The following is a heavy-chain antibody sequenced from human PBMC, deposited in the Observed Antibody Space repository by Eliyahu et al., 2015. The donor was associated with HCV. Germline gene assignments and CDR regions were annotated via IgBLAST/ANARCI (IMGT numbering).Heavy chain of an antibody. CDR1: GFXFSSYG. V-gene: IGHV3-33*01. CDR2: IWYDGSNK. CDR3: ARGTAMVTDFDY. Sequence: QVQLVESGGGVVQPGRSLRLSCAASGFXFSSYGMHWVRQAPGKGLGWVAVIWYDGSNKYYADSVKGRFTISRDNSKNTLYLQMNSLRAEDTAVYYCARGTAMVTDFDYWGQGTLVTVSS. J-gene: IGHJ4*02. D-gene: IGHD5-18*01.